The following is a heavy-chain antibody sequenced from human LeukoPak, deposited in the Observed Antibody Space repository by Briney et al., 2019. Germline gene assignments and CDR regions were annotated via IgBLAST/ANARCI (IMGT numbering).Heavy chain of an antibody. CDR1: GGSFSGYY. CDR2: INHSGST. Sequence: SETLSLTCAVYGGSFSGYYWSWIRQPPGKGLEWIGEINHSGSTNYNPSLKSRVTISVDTSKNQFSLKLTSVTAADTAVYYCARDGGVTLDYWGQGTLVIVSS. D-gene: IGHD4-23*01. V-gene: IGHV4-34*01. J-gene: IGHJ4*02. CDR3: ARDGGVTLDY.